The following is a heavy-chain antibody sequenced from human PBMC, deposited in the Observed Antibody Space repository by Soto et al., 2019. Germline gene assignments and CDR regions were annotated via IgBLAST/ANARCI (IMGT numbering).Heavy chain of an antibody. Sequence: EVQLVESGGGLVQPGGSLRLSCAASGFAFSNYWMSWVRQAPGKGLEWVANIRQDGSEKYYVDSVKGRFTISRDNAKNSLYLQMNSLRAEDTAVYYCARDPKYSSGDDWGQGTLVTVSS. V-gene: IGHV3-7*01. CDR1: GFAFSNYW. CDR3: ARDPKYSSGDD. D-gene: IGHD6-6*01. CDR2: IRQDGSEK. J-gene: IGHJ4*02.